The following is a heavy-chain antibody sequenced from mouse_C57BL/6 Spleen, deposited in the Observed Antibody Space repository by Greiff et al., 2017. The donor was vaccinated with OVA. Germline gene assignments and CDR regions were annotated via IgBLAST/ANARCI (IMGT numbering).Heavy chain of an antibody. V-gene: IGHV1-9*01. Sequence: RVEPGASVKLSCKATGYTFTGYWIEWVKQRPGHGLEWIGEILPGSGSTNYNEKFKGKATFTADTSSNTAYMQLSSLTTEDSAIYYCARGVITTVVDYFDYWGQGTTLTVSS. CDR1: GYTFTGYW. D-gene: IGHD1-1*01. CDR3: ARGVITTVVDYFDY. J-gene: IGHJ2*01. CDR2: ILPGSGST.